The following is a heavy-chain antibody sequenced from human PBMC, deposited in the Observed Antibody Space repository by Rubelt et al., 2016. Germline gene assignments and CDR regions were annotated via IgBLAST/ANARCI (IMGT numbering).Heavy chain of an antibody. CDR2: INHSGST. CDR3: ARGPIVGATTVFWY. Sequence: QVQLQESGPGLVKPSQTLSLTCTVSGGSISSSSYYWGWIRQPPGKGLEWIGEINHSGSTNYNPSLKSRVTISVDTSKNQFSLKLSSVTAADTAVYYCARGPIVGATTVFWYWGQGTLVTVSS. J-gene: IGHJ4*02. D-gene: IGHD1-26*01. CDR1: GGSISSSSYY. V-gene: IGHV4-39*07.